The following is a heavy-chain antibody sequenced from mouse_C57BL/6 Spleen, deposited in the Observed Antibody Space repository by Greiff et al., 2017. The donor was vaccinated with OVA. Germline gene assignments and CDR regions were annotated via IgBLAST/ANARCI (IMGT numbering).Heavy chain of an antibody. Sequence: QVHVKQSGAELVKPGASVKISCKASGYAFSSYWMNWVKQRPGKGLEWIGQIYPGDGDTNYNGKFKGKATLTADKSSSTAYMQLSSLTSEDSAVYFCARGPNRPWFAYWGQGTLVTVSA. CDR2: IYPGDGDT. CDR1: GYAFSSYW. J-gene: IGHJ3*01. CDR3: ARGPNRPWFAY. V-gene: IGHV1-80*01.